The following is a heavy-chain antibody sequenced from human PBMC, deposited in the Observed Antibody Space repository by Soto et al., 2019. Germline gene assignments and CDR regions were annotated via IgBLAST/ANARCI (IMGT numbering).Heavy chain of an antibody. J-gene: IGHJ4*02. CDR1: GYSFTSYW. V-gene: IGHV5-10-1*01. CDR2: IDPSDSYT. Sequence: GESLKISCKGSGYSFTSYWISWVRQMPGKGLEWVGRIDPSDSYTNYSPSFQGHVTISADKSISTAYLQWSSLKASDTAMYYCARHPYSSSWYIDYWGQGTLVTVSS. D-gene: IGHD6-13*01. CDR3: ARHPYSSSWYIDY.